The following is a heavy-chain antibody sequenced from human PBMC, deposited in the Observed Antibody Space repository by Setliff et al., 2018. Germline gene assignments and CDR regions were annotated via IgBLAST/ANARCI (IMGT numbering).Heavy chain of an antibody. Sequence: PSETLSLTCTVSGGSISSGSYDWSWIRQPAGKGLEGIGHIYTSGCTNYTPSLKSGVTISVDTSKYQFSLKRGSVTAADTAVYYCARVGATYYFDYWGQGTLVTVSS. V-gene: IGHV4-61*09. CDR1: GGSISSGSYD. CDR3: ARVGATYYFDY. CDR2: IYTSGCT. J-gene: IGHJ4*02. D-gene: IGHD1-26*01.